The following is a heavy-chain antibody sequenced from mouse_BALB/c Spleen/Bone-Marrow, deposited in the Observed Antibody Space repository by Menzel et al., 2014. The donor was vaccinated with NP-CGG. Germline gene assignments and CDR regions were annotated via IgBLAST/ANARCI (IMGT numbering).Heavy chain of an antibody. V-gene: IGHV7-1*02. Sequence: EVMLVESGGGLVQPGDSLRPSCAPSGFTFSDFYMEWVRQPPGKRLEWIAASRNKAKYYTTEYSASVKGRFIVSRDTSQSVLYLQMNALRAEDTAIYYCARDVGYGNYFVYWGQGTLVTVSA. CDR3: ARDVGYGNYFVY. J-gene: IGHJ3*01. CDR1: GFTFSDFY. D-gene: IGHD2-10*02. CDR2: SRNKAKYYTT.